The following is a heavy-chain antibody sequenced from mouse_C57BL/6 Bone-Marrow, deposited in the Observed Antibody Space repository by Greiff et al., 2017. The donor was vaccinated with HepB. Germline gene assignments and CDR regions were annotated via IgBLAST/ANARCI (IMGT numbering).Heavy chain of an antibody. CDR3: TTPITTVVEGFAY. J-gene: IGHJ3*01. V-gene: IGHV14-4*01. CDR2: IDPENGDT. D-gene: IGHD1-1*01. Sequence: VQLQQSGAELVRPGASVKLSCTASGFNIKDDYMHWVKQRPEQGLEWIGGIDPENGDTEYASKFQGKATITADTSSNTAYLQLSSLTSEDTAVYYCTTPITTVVEGFAYWGQGTLVTVSA. CDR1: GFNIKDDY.